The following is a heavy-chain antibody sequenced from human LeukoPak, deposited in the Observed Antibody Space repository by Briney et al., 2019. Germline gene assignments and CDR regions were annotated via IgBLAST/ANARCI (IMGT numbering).Heavy chain of an antibody. V-gene: IGHV3-9*01. CDR3: ATAKLYYDYVWGSYRLDY. CDR1: GLTFYDYA. J-gene: IGHJ4*02. CDR2: ISWNSGSI. D-gene: IGHD3-16*02. Sequence: GGSLRLSCAASGLTFYDYAMHWVGQAPGKGREGGSGISWNSGSIGYADSVKGRFTISRDNANNSLYLQMNSLRSEDTAVYYCATAKLYYDYVWGSYRLDYWGQGTLVTVSS.